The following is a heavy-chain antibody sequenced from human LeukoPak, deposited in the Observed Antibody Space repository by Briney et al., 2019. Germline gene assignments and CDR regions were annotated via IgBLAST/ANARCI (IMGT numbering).Heavy chain of an antibody. D-gene: IGHD3-9*01. J-gene: IGHJ6*03. Sequence: GGSLRLSCAASGFTFSSFAMSWVRQAPGKGLQWVSTIRGSGGTTYYADSVKGRFTISRDNSKNTLYLQMNSLRAEDTAVYYCARGWYYDILTGYDYYYYYYMDVWGKGTTVTVSS. CDR2: IRGSGGTT. CDR1: GFTFSSFA. V-gene: IGHV3-23*01. CDR3: ARGWYYDILTGYDYYYYYYMDV.